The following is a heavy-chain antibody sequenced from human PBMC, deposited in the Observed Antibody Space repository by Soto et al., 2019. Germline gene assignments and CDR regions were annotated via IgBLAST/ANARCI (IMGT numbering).Heavy chain of an antibody. D-gene: IGHD2-21*02. CDR2: IFYSGST. V-gene: IGHV4-59*02. Sequence: QVQLQESGPGLVRPSDTLSLTCTVSGGSVNSYYWSWIRQTPGKGPEWIGYIFYSGSTNSNPSLKSRASMSVDMSKNQFSLRLSSLTAADTAVYYCASVFPSYCGGDCAYFDSWGQGILVTVSS. CDR1: GGSVNSYY. J-gene: IGHJ4*02. CDR3: ASVFPSYCGGDCAYFDS.